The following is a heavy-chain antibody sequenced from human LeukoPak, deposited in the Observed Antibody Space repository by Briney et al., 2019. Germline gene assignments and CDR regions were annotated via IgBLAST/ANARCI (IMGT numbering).Heavy chain of an antibody. D-gene: IGHD2-2*01. J-gene: IGHJ6*02. CDR3: ARRARYCSRTSRTWGCGYYYYGMDV. V-gene: IGHV4-59*01. CDR2: IYYSGRT. CDR1: GGSISSYY. Sequence: SESLSLTCPVAGGSISSYYWGSVRLPPGKGLEWHGFIYYSGRTNTNPSLKSRVTISVDTSKNQFSLKLSSVTAADTAVYYCARRARYCSRTSRTWGCGYYYYGMDVWAKGPRSPSP.